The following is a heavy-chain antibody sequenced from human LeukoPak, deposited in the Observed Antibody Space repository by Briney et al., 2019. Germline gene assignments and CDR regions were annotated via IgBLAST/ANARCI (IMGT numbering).Heavy chain of an antibody. CDR2: INHSGST. J-gene: IGHJ4*02. D-gene: IGHD5-18*01. CDR1: GGSFSGYY. Sequence: SETLSLTCAVYGGSFSGYYWSWIRQPPGKGLEWIGEINHSGSTNYNPSLKSRVTISVDTSKNQFSLKLSSVTAADTAVYYCARDSKQDTAMVYWGQGTLVTVSS. V-gene: IGHV4-34*01. CDR3: ARDSKQDTAMVY.